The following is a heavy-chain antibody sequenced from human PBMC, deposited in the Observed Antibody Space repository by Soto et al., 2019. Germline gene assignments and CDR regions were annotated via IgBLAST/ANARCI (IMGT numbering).Heavy chain of an antibody. V-gene: IGHV1-18*01. D-gene: IGHD6-13*01. CDR1: VYSMTRYP. Sequence: SVKGSRKGAVYSMTRYPISRLRLKPGQGLEWMGWISAYNGNTNYAQKLQGRVTMTTDTSTSTAYMELRSLISDDTAVYYCARSSGSSWMFYWFDPWGQGTLVTVS. CDR3: ARSSGSSWMFYWFDP. CDR2: ISAYNGNT. J-gene: IGHJ5*02.